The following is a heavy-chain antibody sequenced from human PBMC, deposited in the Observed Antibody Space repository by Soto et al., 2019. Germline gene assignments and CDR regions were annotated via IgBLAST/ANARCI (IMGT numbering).Heavy chain of an antibody. J-gene: IGHJ6*02. CDR3: ARDGYDFWSGYHYYYYGMDV. V-gene: IGHV3-30-3*01. CDR2: ISYDGSNK. CDR1: GFTFSSYA. Sequence: GGSLRLSCAASGFTFSSYAMHWVRQAPGKGLEWVAVISYDGSNKYYADSVKGRFTISRDNSKNTLYLQMNSLRAEDTAVYYCARDGYDFWSGYHYYYYGMDVWGQGTTVTVS. D-gene: IGHD3-3*01.